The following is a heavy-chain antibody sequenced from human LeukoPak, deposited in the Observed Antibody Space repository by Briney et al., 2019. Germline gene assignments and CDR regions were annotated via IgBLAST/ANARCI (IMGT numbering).Heavy chain of an antibody. V-gene: IGHV1-69*04. Sequence: PVKPSPSPAGGAFGTYGITRMPQSPGQGLEWMGRIIPILGIANYAQKFQGRVTITADKSPMTAYMALSSLRSEDTAVYFTGRGGFEKNWFDPWGQGTLVTVSS. CDR1: GGAFGTYG. D-gene: IGHD3-10*01. CDR2: IIPILGIA. CDR3: GRGGFEKNWFDP. J-gene: IGHJ5*02.